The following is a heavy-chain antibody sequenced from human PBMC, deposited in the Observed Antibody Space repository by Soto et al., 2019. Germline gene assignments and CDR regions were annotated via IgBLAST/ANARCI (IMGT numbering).Heavy chain of an antibody. V-gene: IGHV3-30-3*01. J-gene: IGHJ6*02. D-gene: IGHD4-17*01. Sequence: QAQLVESGGGVVQPGRSLRLSCAASGFTFSSYAMHWVRQAPGKGLEWVAVISYDGSNKYYADSVKGRFTISRDNSKNTLYLQMNSLRAEDTAVYYCARGDYGDYVYYYYGMDVWGQGTTVTVSS. CDR3: ARGDYGDYVYYYYGMDV. CDR2: ISYDGSNK. CDR1: GFTFSSYA.